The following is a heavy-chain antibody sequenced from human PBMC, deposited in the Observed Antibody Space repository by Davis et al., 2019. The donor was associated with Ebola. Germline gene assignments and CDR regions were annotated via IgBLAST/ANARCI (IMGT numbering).Heavy chain of an antibody. CDR2: INAGNGNT. J-gene: IGHJ6*02. Sequence: AASVKVSCKASGYTFTSYAMHWVRQAPGQRLEWKGWINAGNGNTKYSQKFQGRVTITRDTSASTAYMELSSLRSEDTAVYYCARGSSKAYYYYGMDVWGQGTTVTVSS. D-gene: IGHD6-6*01. V-gene: IGHV1-3*01. CDR1: GYTFTSYA. CDR3: ARGSSKAYYYYGMDV.